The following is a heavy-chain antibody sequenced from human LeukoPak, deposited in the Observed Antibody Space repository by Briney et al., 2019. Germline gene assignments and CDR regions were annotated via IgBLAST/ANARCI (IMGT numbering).Heavy chain of an antibody. Sequence: SETLSLTCTVSGGSISSSSAYWGWIRQPPGKGLEWIGSIYYSKNTYYNPSLKSRVTISADTSKNQFSLTLGSVSATDTAVYYCARFSHYGDYFDYWGQGTLVTVSS. CDR3: ARFSHYGDYFDY. D-gene: IGHD4-17*01. CDR2: IYYSKNT. J-gene: IGHJ4*02. CDR1: GGSISSSSAY. V-gene: IGHV4-39*01.